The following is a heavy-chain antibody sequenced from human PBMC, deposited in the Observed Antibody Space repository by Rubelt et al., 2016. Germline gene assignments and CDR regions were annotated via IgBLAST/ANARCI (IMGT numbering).Heavy chain of an antibody. D-gene: IGHD5-24*01. J-gene: IGHJ4*02. CDR2: ISTFNGNT. CDR1: GYTFITYG. V-gene: IGHV1-18*01. CDR3: SRGLETINGY. Sequence: QVQLVQSGAEVKKPGASVKVSCKASGYTFITYGISWVRQAPGQGLEWMGWISTFNGNTKYEQKNQGRVTMTTATATATAYMELTNLRSDDTAVYYCSRGLETINGYWGQGTLVTVSS.